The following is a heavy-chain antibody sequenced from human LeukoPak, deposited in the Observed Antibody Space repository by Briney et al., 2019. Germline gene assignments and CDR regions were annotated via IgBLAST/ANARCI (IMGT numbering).Heavy chain of an antibody. Sequence: SCRASDYTFSSYGMHWVRQAPGKGLEWVAVIWYDGSNKYYADSVKGRFTISRDNSKNTLYLQMNSLRAEDTAVYYCAKDGTSTYYYYYYMDVWGKGTTVTVSS. CDR1: DYTFSSYG. D-gene: IGHD3/OR15-3a*01. CDR2: IWYDGSNK. CDR3: AKDGTSTYYYYYYMDV. V-gene: IGHV3-33*06. J-gene: IGHJ6*03.